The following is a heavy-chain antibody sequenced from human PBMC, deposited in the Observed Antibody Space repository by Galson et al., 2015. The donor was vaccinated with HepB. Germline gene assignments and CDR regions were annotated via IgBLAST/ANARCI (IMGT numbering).Heavy chain of an antibody. V-gene: IGHV3-23*01. CDR1: GFTFSSYA. D-gene: IGHD6-13*01. CDR2: ISGSGGST. Sequence: SLRLSCAASGFTFSSYAMSWVRQAPGKGLEWVSVISGSGGSTYYADSVKGRFTISRDNSKNTLYLQMNSLRADDTAVYYCAKDRIVAAGMSWFDPWGQGTLVTVSS. J-gene: IGHJ5*01. CDR3: AKDRIVAAGMSWFDP.